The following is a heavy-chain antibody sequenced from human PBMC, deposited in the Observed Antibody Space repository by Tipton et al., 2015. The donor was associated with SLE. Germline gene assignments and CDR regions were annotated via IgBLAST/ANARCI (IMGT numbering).Heavy chain of an antibody. CDR2: INHSGST. V-gene: IGHV4-34*01. CDR3: ARGGAAAGPRGFDY. Sequence: LRLSCAVYGGSFSGYYWSWIRQPPGKGLEWIGEINHSGSTNYNPSLKSRVTISVDTAKNQFSLKLSSVTAADTAVYYCARGGAAAGPRGFDYWGQGTLVTVSA. CDR1: GGSFSGYY. J-gene: IGHJ4*02. D-gene: IGHD6-13*01.